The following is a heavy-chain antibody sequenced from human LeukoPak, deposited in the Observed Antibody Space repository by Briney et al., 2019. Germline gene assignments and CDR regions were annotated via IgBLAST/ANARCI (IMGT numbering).Heavy chain of an antibody. J-gene: IGHJ4*02. V-gene: IGHV4-61*02. CDR1: GGSISSGSYY. CDR2: IYTSGST. Sequence: PSETLSLTCTVSGGSISSGSYYWPSIRQPAGKGLEWIGRIYTSGSTNYNPSLKSRVTISVDTSKNQFSLKLSSVTAADTAVYYCARASALAGDYWGQGTLVTVSS. CDR3: ARASALAGDY. D-gene: IGHD6-19*01.